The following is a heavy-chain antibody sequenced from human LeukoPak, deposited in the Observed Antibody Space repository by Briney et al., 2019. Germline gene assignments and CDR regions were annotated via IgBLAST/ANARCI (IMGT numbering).Heavy chain of an antibody. J-gene: IGHJ4*02. CDR1: GFTFSSYA. CDR2: ISGSGGST. V-gene: IGHV3-23*01. D-gene: IGHD1-26*01. Sequence: GGSLRLSCAASGFTFSSYAMNWVRQAPGKGLELVSTISGSGGSTYYADSVKGRFTISRDNSKNTLYLQMNSLRAEDTAVYYCAKAKFSGSSPFDYWGQGTLVTVSS. CDR3: AKAKFSGSSPFDY.